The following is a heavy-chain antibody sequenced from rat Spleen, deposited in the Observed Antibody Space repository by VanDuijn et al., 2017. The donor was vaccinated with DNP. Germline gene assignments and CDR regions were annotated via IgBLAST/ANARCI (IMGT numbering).Heavy chain of an antibody. Sequence: EVQLVESGGSLVQPGRSLQLSCVASGFNFNYSGLAWVRQAPRKGLEWVASISPSGTRTYYPDSVKGRFTISRDNAKSSLYLQMNSLKSEDTATYYCARHTATRAPLDYWGQGVMVTVSS. J-gene: IGHJ2*01. V-gene: IGHV5S13*01. CDR1: GFNFNYSG. CDR3: ARHTATRAPLDY. CDR2: ISPSGTRT. D-gene: IGHD1-4*01.